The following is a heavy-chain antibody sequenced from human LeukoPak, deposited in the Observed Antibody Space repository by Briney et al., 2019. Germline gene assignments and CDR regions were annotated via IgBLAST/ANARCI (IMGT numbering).Heavy chain of an antibody. V-gene: IGHV3-30-3*02. CDR1: GFTFSSYA. Sequence: GGSLRLSCAASGFTFSSYAMHWVRQAPGKGLEWVAVISYDGSNKYYADSVKGRFTISRDNSKNTLYLQMNSLRAEDTAVYYCAKDDIVVVPAAMTFDYWGQGTLVTVSS. D-gene: IGHD2-2*01. CDR2: ISYDGSNK. J-gene: IGHJ4*02. CDR3: AKDDIVVVPAAMTFDY.